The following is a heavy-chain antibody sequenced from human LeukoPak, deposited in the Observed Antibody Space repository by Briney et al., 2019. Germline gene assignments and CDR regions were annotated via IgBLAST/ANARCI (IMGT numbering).Heavy chain of an antibody. D-gene: IGHD2-21*01. V-gene: IGHV3-53*01. CDR2: IYSGGST. CDR1: GFTVSSNY. CDR3: AKDKSNCFFDY. Sequence: GGSLRLSCAASGFTVSSNYMSWVRQAPGKGLEWVSVIYSGGSTYYADSVKGRFTISRHNSKNTLYLQMNNLRAEDTAVYYCAKDKSNCFFDYWGQGTLVTVSS. J-gene: IGHJ4*02.